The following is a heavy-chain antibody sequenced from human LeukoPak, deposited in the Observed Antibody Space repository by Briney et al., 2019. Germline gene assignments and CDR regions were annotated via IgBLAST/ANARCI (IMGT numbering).Heavy chain of an antibody. Sequence: ASVKVSCKASGGTFSSYAISWVRQAPGQGLEWMGRIIPILGIANYAQKFQGRVTITADKSTSTDYMELSSLRSEDTAVYYCARDPSDYVWGSYRPQRKYPPDYRGQGTLVTVSS. CDR3: ARDPSDYVWGSYRPQRKYPPDY. CDR2: IIPILGIA. CDR1: GGTFSSYA. J-gene: IGHJ4*02. D-gene: IGHD3-16*02. V-gene: IGHV1-69*04.